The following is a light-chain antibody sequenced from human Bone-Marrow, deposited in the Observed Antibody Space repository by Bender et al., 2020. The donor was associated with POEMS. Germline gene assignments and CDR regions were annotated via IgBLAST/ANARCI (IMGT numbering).Light chain of an antibody. CDR1: SSNTGSGYD. CDR2: GYN. J-gene: IGLJ3*02. Sequence: SGLTQPPSVSGAPGQRVTISCTGSSSNTGSGYDINWYQHLPGTAPKLLIYGYNNRPSGVPDRFSGSKSGTSASLAITGLQAEDEGDYYCQSYDNSLGGWVFGGGTKLTVL. V-gene: IGLV1-40*01. CDR3: QSYDNSLGGWV.